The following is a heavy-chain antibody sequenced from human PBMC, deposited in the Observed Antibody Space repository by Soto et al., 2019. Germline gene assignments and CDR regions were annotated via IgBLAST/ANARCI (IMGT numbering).Heavy chain of an antibody. CDR3: ARVKRTDYYYYYGMDV. J-gene: IGHJ6*02. CDR1: GFTFSSYW. Sequence: GSLRLSCAASGFTFSSYWMSWVRQAPGKGLEWVANIKQDGSEKYYVDSVKGRFTISRDNAKNSLYLQMNSLRAEDTAVYYCARVKRTDYYYYYGMDVWGQGTTVTVSS. CDR2: IKQDGSEK. V-gene: IGHV3-7*05.